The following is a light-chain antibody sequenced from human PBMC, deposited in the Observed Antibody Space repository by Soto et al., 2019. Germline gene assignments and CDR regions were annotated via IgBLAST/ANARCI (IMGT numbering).Light chain of an antibody. Sequence: IQMTQSPSSLSASVGDRLSITCRASQVITNDLGWYQQKPGKAPKRLIYAASTLQSGVPSRFSGSGSGTEFTLPSSSLQPEDVATYYCLQLNTYPWTFGQGTKVEI. V-gene: IGKV1-17*01. J-gene: IGKJ1*01. CDR3: LQLNTYPWT. CDR2: AAS. CDR1: QVITND.